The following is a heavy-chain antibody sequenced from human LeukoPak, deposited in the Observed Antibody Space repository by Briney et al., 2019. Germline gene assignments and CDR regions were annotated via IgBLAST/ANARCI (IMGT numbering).Heavy chain of an antibody. D-gene: IGHD6-19*01. CDR3: ARVDSGWTPGY. V-gene: IGHV3-30*02. CDR2: IRYDGSNK. Sequence: PGGSLRLSCAASGFTFSSYGMHWVRQAPGKGLEWVAFIRYDGSNKYYADSVKGRFTISRDNSKNTLSLQMNSLRAEDTAVYYCARVDSGWTPGYWGQGTLVTVSS. CDR1: GFTFSSYG. J-gene: IGHJ4*02.